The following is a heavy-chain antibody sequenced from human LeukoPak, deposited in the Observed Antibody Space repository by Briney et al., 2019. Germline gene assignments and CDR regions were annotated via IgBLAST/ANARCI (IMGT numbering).Heavy chain of an antibody. V-gene: IGHV1-2*02. CDR2: INPNTGGT. Sequence: ASVKVSCKASGYNFTGYYLHWVRQAPGQGLEWMGWINPNTGGTNYAQKFQGRVTMTRDTSISTAYMELSRLRSDDTAVYYCARGRRVVGATGGWFDPWGQGTLVTVSS. CDR3: ARGRRVVGATGGWFDP. D-gene: IGHD1-26*01. J-gene: IGHJ5*02. CDR1: GYNFTGYY.